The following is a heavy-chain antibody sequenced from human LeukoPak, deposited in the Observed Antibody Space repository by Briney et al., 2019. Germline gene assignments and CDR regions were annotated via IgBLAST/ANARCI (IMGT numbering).Heavy chain of an antibody. D-gene: IGHD3-22*01. CDR1: GGTFSSYA. J-gene: IGHJ3*02. CDR3: AREGRSSGYVDI. V-gene: IGHV1-69*05. Sequence: SVKVFCKASGGTFSSYAISWVRQAPGQGLEWMGGIIPIFGTANYAQKFQGRVTITTDESTSTAYMELSSLRSEDTAVYYCAREGRSSGYVDIWGQGTMVTVSS. CDR2: IIPIFGTA.